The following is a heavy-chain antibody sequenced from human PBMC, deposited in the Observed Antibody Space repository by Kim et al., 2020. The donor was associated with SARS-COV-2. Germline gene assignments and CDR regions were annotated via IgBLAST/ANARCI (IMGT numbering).Heavy chain of an antibody. D-gene: IGHD2-2*01. CDR2: IYYSGST. CDR3: ARVPGGGLGYCSSTSCYQGYYGMDV. Sequence: SETLSLTCTVSGGSISSYYWSWIRQPPGKGLEWIGYIYYSGSTNYNPSLKSRVTISVDTSKNQFSLKLSSVTAADTAVYYCARVPGGGLGYCSSTSCYQGYYGMDVWGQGTTVTVSS. J-gene: IGHJ6*02. V-gene: IGHV4-59*01. CDR1: GGSISSYY.